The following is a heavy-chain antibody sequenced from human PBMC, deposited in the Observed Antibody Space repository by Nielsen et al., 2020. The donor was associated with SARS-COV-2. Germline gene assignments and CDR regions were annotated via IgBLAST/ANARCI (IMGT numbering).Heavy chain of an antibody. D-gene: IGHD1-26*01. CDR1: GFTFSSYW. J-gene: IGHJ4*02. V-gene: IGHV3-7*05. CDR3: AKGEGAFYFDY. CDR2: IKQDGSEK. Sequence: GESLKISCAASGFTFSSYWMSWVRQAPGKGLEWVANIKQDGSEKYYVDSVKGRFTISRDNAKNSLYLQMNSLRAEDTAVYYCAKGEGAFYFDYWGQGTLVTVSS.